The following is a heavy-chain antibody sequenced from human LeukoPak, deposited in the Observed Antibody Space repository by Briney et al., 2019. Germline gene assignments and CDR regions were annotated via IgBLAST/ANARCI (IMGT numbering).Heavy chain of an antibody. CDR3: ARVAAEVVGVPGAIGFGWLRRDYYYMDV. V-gene: IGHV1-46*01. CDR2: INPSGGST. D-gene: IGHD2-2*02. Sequence: GESLKISCQASGYTFTSYYMHWVRQAPGEGLEWMGIINPSGGSTSYAQKFQGRVTMTRDMSTSTVYMELSSLRSEDTAVYYCARVAAEVVGVPGAIGFGWLRRDYYYMDVWGKGTTVTVSS. J-gene: IGHJ6*03. CDR1: GYTFTSYY.